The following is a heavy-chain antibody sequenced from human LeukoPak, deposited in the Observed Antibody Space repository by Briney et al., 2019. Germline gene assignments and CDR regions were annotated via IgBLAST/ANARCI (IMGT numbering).Heavy chain of an antibody. Sequence: GASVKVSCKVSEYTLTELSMHWVRQAPGKGLEWLGGFDPEDGEIIYAQKFQGRVTMSDDTSTDTAYMELGSLRSDDMAVYYCAADRGDYSGSYWTAFDIWGQGTMVTVPS. CDR1: EYTLTELS. V-gene: IGHV1-24*01. D-gene: IGHD1-26*01. CDR2: FDPEDGEI. J-gene: IGHJ3*02. CDR3: AADRGDYSGSYWTAFDI.